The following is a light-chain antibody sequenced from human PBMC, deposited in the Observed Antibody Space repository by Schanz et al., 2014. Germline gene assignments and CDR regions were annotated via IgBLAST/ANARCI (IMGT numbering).Light chain of an antibody. CDR2: DAS. CDR1: QSVGSN. CDR3: QQYNGGT. Sequence: EIVMTQSPATLSVSPGERATLSCRASQSVGSNLAWYQQKPGRAPRLVIYDASTRATGIPARFSGSGSGTEFTLTISSLQSEDFAVYYCQQYNGGTFGQGTKVEIK. V-gene: IGKV3-15*01. J-gene: IGKJ1*01.